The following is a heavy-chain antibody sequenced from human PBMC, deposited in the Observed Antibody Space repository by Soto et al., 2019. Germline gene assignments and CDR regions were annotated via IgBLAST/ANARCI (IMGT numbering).Heavy chain of an antibody. D-gene: IGHD3-22*01. V-gene: IGHV3-23*01. CDR2: ISGSGGST. CDR1: GFTFSSYA. Sequence: GGSLRLSCAASGFTFSSYAMSWVRQAPGKGLEWVSAISGSGGSTYYADSVKGRFTISRDNSKNTLYLQMNSLRAEDTAVYYCANLPRPSYYDSSGYYPNRFDPWGQGTLVTVYS. CDR3: ANLPRPSYYDSSGYYPNRFDP. J-gene: IGHJ5*02.